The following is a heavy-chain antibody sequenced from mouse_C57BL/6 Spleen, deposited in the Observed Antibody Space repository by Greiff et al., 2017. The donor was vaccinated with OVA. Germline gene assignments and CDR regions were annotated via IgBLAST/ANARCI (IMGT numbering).Heavy chain of an antibody. CDR3: ARDYYGSRGAFDV. D-gene: IGHD1-1*01. J-gene: IGHJ1*03. Sequence: VQLQQSGPELVKPGASVKISCKASGYTFTDYYMNWVKQSHGKSLEWIGDINPNNGGTSYNQKFKGKATLTVDKSSSTAYMELRSLTSEDSVVYYCARDYYGSRGAFDVWGTGTTVTVSS. CDR1: GYTFTDYY. CDR2: INPNNGGT. V-gene: IGHV1-26*01.